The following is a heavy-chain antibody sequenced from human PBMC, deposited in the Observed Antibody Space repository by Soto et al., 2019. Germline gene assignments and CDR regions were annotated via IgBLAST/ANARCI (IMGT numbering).Heavy chain of an antibody. Sequence: ASVKVSCKASGYTFTSYAMHWVRQAPGQRLEWMGWINAGNGNTKYSQKFQGRVTITRDTSASTAYMELSSLRSEDTAVYYCARPIVPLLGYCSSTSCPGGFDYWGQGTLVTVSS. CDR3: ARPIVPLLGYCSSTSCPGGFDY. V-gene: IGHV1-3*01. J-gene: IGHJ4*02. CDR2: INAGNGNT. D-gene: IGHD2-2*01. CDR1: GYTFTSYA.